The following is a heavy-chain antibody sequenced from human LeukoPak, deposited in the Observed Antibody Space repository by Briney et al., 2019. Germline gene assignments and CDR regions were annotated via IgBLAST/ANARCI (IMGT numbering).Heavy chain of an antibody. Sequence: GGSLRLSCAASGFTFSSYAMSWVRQAPGKGLEWVSAISGSGGSTYYADSVKGRFTISRDNSKNTLYLQMNSLRAEDTAVYYCDTYSNYAYWYFDLWGRGTLVTVSS. D-gene: IGHD4-11*01. J-gene: IGHJ2*01. CDR2: ISGSGGST. CDR3: DTYSNYAYWYFDL. V-gene: IGHV3-23*01. CDR1: GFTFSSYA.